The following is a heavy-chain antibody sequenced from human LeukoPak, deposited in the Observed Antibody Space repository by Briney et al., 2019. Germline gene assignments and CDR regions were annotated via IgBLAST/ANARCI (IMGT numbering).Heavy chain of an antibody. CDR1: GFTFSSYS. V-gene: IGHV3-48*04. Sequence: GGSLRLSCAASGFTFSSYSMSWVRQAPGKGLEWVSYISSSSSTIYYADSVKGRFTISRDNAKNSLYLQMNSLRAEDTAVYYCARRGVPAARALYMDVWGKGTTVTVSS. J-gene: IGHJ6*03. CDR3: ARRGVPAARALYMDV. CDR2: ISSSSSTI. D-gene: IGHD2-2*01.